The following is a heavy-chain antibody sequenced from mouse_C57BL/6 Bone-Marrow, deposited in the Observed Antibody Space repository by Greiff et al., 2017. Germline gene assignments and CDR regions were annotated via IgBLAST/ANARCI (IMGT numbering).Heavy chain of an antibody. Sequence: QVQLKQPGAELVKPGASVKLSCKASGYTFTNYWMHWVKQRPGQGLEWIGMMHPNGGSPDYNEKFKSEATLSVDKSSRTAYMELSSLKSEDSAVYYCARSYDYDDYTMDYWGQGTSVTVSS. V-gene: IGHV1-64*01. CDR2: MHPNGGSP. J-gene: IGHJ4*01. CDR1: GYTFTNYW. CDR3: ARSYDYDDYTMDY. D-gene: IGHD2-4*01.